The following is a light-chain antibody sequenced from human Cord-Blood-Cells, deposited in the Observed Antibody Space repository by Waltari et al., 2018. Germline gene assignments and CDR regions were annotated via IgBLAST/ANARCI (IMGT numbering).Light chain of an antibody. Sequence: QSALTQPPSASGSPGQAVTISRTGTSSDVGGYNYVPWYQQHPGTAPKLMIYEVSKRPSGVPDRFSGSKSGNTASLTVSGLQAEDEADYYCSSYAGSNNSVFGGGTKLTVL. J-gene: IGLJ2*01. CDR2: EVS. CDR3: SSYAGSNNSV. V-gene: IGLV2-8*01. CDR1: SSDVGGYNY.